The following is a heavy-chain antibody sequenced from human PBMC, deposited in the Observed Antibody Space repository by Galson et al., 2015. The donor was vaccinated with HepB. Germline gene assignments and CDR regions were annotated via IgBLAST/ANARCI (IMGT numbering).Heavy chain of an antibody. CDR1: GFTFSDFY. V-gene: IGHV3-11*01. CDR2: ITSSGSRT. J-gene: IGHJ4*02. Sequence: SLRLSCAASGFTFSDFYMSWIRQAPGKGLEYISYITSSGSRTYNADSVMGRFTISRDNAKKALYLQMNSLRAEDTAVYYCGRGDAGDYWGQGTLVTVSS. D-gene: IGHD3-10*01. CDR3: GRGDAGDY.